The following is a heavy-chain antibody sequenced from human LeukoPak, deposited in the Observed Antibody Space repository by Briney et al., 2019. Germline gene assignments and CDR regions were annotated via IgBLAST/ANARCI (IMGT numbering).Heavy chain of an antibody. V-gene: IGHV1-46*01. D-gene: IGHD3/OR15-3a*01. CDR3: ARTQDWSHLAIFDY. CDR2: INPSGGST. J-gene: IGHJ4*02. Sequence: ASVKVSCKASGYTSTTDYMHWGAQAPGQGLKWRGIINPSGGSTSYAQKFQGRVTMTRDTSTSTVYMELSSLRSEDTAVYYCARTQDWSHLAIFDYWGQGTVVTVSS. CDR1: GYTSTTDY.